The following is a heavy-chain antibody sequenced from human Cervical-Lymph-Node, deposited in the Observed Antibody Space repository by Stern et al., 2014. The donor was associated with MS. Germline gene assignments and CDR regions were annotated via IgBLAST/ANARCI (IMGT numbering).Heavy chain of an antibody. Sequence: VQLVESGGGVVQPGRSLRLSCGASGFNFSAYGIHWVRQAPGMGLQWVSIIWFDGSKKYYADSVKGRFTISRDNAKNSLYLQMNSLRAEDTAVYYCARGWGSWGQGTLVTVSS. CDR3: ARGWGS. J-gene: IGHJ4*02. D-gene: IGHD3-16*01. CDR1: GFNFSAYG. V-gene: IGHV3-33*01. CDR2: IWFDGSKK.